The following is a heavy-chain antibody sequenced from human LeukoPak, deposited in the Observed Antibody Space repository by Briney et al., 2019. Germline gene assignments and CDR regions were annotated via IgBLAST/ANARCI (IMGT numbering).Heavy chain of an antibody. CDR3: ASLGDYYGSGSYAPFDY. Sequence: ASVKVSCKASGYTFTDFYMHWVRQAPGQGLEWMGWINPNTGGTNYAQKFQGRVTMTRDTSISTAYMELSRLSSDDTAIYYCASLGDYYGSGSYAPFDYWGQGTLVTVSS. D-gene: IGHD3-10*01. CDR2: INPNTGGT. CDR1: GYTFTDFY. J-gene: IGHJ4*02. V-gene: IGHV1-2*02.